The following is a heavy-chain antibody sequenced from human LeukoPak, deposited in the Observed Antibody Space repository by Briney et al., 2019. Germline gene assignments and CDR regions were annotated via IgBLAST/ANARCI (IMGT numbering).Heavy chain of an antibody. CDR1: GFTFSSYA. Sequence: GGSLRLSCAASGFTFSSYAMHWVRQAPGKGLEWVAVISYDGSNKYYADSVKGRFTISRDNSKNTLYLQMNSLRAEDTAVYYCARDSAVNLWGQGTLVTVSS. V-gene: IGHV3-30-3*01. CDR2: ISYDGSNK. CDR3: ARDSAVNL. J-gene: IGHJ5*02.